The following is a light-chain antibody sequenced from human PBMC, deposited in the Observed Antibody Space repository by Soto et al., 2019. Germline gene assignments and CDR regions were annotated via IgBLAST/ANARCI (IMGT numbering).Light chain of an antibody. CDR2: LDRSGSY. CDR3: EIWYSNTHKV. Sequence: QSVLTQSSSASASLGSSVKLTCILSRGHNTYIIAWHQQQPGKAPRFLMTLDRSGSYNRGSGVPDRFSGSSSGADRYLTISNLQFEDEGDYYCEIWYSNTHKVFGGGTKLTVL. J-gene: IGLJ3*02. CDR1: RGHNTYI. V-gene: IGLV4-60*02.